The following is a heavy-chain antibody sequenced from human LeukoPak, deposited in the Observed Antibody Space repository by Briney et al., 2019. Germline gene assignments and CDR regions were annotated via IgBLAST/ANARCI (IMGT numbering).Heavy chain of an antibody. CDR2: IYYSGST. CDR3: ARAPKGPNYYEVLTFDY. CDR1: GGSISSSSYY. J-gene: IGHJ4*02. V-gene: IGHV4-39*07. Sequence: SETLSLTCTVSGGSISSSSYYWSWIRQPPGKGLEWIGSIYYSGSTYYNPSLKSRVTISVDTSKNQFSLKLSSVTAADTAVYYCARAPKGPNYYEVLTFDYWGQGTLVTVSS. D-gene: IGHD3-22*01.